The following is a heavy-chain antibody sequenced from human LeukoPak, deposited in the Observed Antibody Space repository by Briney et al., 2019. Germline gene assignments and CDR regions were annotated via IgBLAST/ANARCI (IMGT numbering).Heavy chain of an antibody. J-gene: IGHJ6*03. CDR2: IKQDGSEK. Sequence: GGSLRLSCAASGFTFSSYWMSWVRQAPGKGLEWVANIKQDGSEKYYVNSVKGRFTISRDNAKNSLYLQMNSLRAEDTAVYYCARDRATAMVLYYYYYMDVWGKGTTVTVSS. CDR1: GFTFSSYW. CDR3: ARDRATAMVLYYYYYMDV. V-gene: IGHV3-7*01. D-gene: IGHD5-18*01.